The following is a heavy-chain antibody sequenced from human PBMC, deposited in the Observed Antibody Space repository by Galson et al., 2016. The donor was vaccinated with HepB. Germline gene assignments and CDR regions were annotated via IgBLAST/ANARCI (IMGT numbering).Heavy chain of an antibody. CDR2: ISYDGSDK. CDR3: ASDVTGNLDY. D-gene: IGHD1-14*01. CDR1: GLTFSNHA. Sequence: SLRLSCAASGLTFSNHAMHWVRQAPGKGLEWVAVISYDGSDKCYADSVTGRFTISRDNSKNTLYLQFNSLSAEDTAMYYCASDVTGNLDYWGQGTLITVSS. V-gene: IGHV3-30*04. J-gene: IGHJ4*02.